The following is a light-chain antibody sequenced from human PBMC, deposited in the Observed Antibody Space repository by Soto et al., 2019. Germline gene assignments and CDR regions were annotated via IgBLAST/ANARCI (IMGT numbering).Light chain of an antibody. Sequence: DIVMTQSPPSLPVTPGEPASISCRSSQSLLHSNGYNYLDWYLQKPGQSPQLLIYLGSNRASGVPDRFSGSGSGTDFTLKISRVEAEDVGVYYCMQTLQTLLTFGGGTKVDIK. J-gene: IGKJ4*01. CDR1: QSLLHSNGYNY. CDR2: LGS. V-gene: IGKV2-28*01. CDR3: MQTLQTLLT.